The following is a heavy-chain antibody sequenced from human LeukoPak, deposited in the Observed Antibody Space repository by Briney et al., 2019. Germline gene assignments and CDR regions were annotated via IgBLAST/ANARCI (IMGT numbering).Heavy chain of an antibody. V-gene: IGHV4-4*07. J-gene: IGHJ4*02. CDR2: IEPSGST. D-gene: IGHD3-3*01. Sequence: PSETLSLTCTVSGASIRNYYWSWIRQPAGKGLEWIGRIEPSGSTKYNPSLKGRVTMSVDTSKNQFSLKLNSVTAADTAVYYCAKEGVAPGPDFVSWGQGTLVIVSS. CDR3: AKEGVAPGPDFVS. CDR1: GASIRNYY.